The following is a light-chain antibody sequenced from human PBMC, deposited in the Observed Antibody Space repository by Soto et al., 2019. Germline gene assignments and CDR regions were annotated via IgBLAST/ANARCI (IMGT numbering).Light chain of an antibody. CDR1: SSNIGTSS. V-gene: IGLV1-44*01. Sequence: QAVLTQPPSASGTPGQRVTISCSGSSSNIGTSSVSWYLQLPGSAPKLLIYTSNQRPSGVPDRFSGSKSGTSASLAISGLQSEDEAEYFCAAWDDSLNGNVFGSGTKLTVL. CDR2: TSN. J-gene: IGLJ1*01. CDR3: AAWDDSLNGNV.